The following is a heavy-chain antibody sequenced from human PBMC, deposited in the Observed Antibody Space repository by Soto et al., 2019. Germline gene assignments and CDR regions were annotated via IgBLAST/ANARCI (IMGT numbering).Heavy chain of an antibody. Sequence: QVQLQESGPGLVKPSETLSLTCTVSGGSISSYYWSWIRQPPGKGLEWIGYIYYSGSTNYNPSLKSRVTISVDTSKNQFSLQLSSVTAADTVVYYCARDRRGSRGYYYYYYGMDVWGQGTTVTVSS. CDR1: GGSISSYY. CDR2: IYYSGST. CDR3: ARDRRGSRGYYYYYYGMDV. D-gene: IGHD3-10*01. J-gene: IGHJ6*02. V-gene: IGHV4-59*01.